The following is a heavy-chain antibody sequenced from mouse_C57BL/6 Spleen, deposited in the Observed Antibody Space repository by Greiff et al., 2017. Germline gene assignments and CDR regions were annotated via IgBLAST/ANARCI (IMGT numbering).Heavy chain of an antibody. CDR3: TRGATGTLPY. CDR1: GYTFTDYE. D-gene: IGHD4-1*02. CDR2: IDPETGGT. J-gene: IGHJ3*01. V-gene: IGHV1-15*01. Sequence: VQLQQSGAELVRPGASVTLSCKASGYTFTDYEMHWVKQTPVHGLEWIGAIDPETGGTAYNQKFKGKAILTADKSSSTAYMELRSLTSEDSAVYYCTRGATGTLPYWGQGTLVTVSA.